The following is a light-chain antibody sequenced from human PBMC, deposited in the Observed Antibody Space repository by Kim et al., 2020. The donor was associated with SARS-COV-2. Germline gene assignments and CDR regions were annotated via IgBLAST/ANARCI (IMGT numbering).Light chain of an antibody. CDR1: QRLSSDR. J-gene: IGKJ1*01. V-gene: IGKV3-20*01. CDR2: GTS. CDR3: QQYDTSPWT. Sequence: EIVLTQSPGALSLSPGERGTFSCRASQRLSSDRLAWYQQRPGQAPTLLIYGTSSRPGGIPDRFSGSGSGTDFTLTISRLEPEDFAVYYCQQYDTSPWTFGQGTKVDIK.